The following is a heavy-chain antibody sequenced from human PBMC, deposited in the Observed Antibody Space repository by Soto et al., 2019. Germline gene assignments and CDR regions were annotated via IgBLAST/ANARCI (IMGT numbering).Heavy chain of an antibody. CDR1: GFTFSSYG. D-gene: IGHD6-6*01. V-gene: IGHV3-30*18. CDR3: AKDSYSSSSGHGMDV. CDR2: ISYDGSNK. J-gene: IGHJ6*02. Sequence: GGSLRLSCAASGFTFSSYGMHWVRQAPGKGLEWVAVISYDGSNKYYADSVKGRFTISRDNSKNTLYLQMNSLRAEDTAVYYCAKDSYSSSSGHGMDVWGQGTTVTVSS.